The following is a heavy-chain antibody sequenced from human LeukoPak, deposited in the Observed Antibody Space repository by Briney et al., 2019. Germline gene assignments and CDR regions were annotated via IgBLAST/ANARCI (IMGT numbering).Heavy chain of an antibody. Sequence: SETLSLTCTVSGGSISSYYWSWIRQPPGKGLEWIGYIYYSGGTNYNPSLKSRVTISVDTSKNQFSLKLSSVTAADTAVYYCARYRGNSDAFDIWGQGTMVTVSS. J-gene: IGHJ3*02. CDR2: IYYSGGT. CDR3: ARYRGNSDAFDI. CDR1: GGSISSYY. V-gene: IGHV4-59*08. D-gene: IGHD4-23*01.